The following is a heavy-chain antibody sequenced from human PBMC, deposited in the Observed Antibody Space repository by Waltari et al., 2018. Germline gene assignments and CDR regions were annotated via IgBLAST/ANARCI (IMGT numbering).Heavy chain of an antibody. CDR2: IIPILGIA. CDR1: GGTFSSYT. Sequence: QVQLVQSGAEVKKPGSSVKVSCKASGGTFSSYTISWVRPAPGQGLEWMGRIIPILGIANYAQKFQGRVTITADKSTSTAYMELSSLRSEDTAVYYCARDLTCGGDCSIWFDPWGQGTLVTVSS. D-gene: IGHD2-21*02. CDR3: ARDLTCGGDCSIWFDP. V-gene: IGHV1-69*08. J-gene: IGHJ5*02.